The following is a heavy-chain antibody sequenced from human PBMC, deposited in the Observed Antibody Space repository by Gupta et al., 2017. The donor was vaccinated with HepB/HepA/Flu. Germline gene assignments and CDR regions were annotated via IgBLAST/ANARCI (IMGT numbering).Heavy chain of an antibody. CDR1: GDSISNYY. CDR3: AKGGESGWFDP. D-gene: IGHD3-16*01. V-gene: IGHV4-59*03. CDR2: VYYTGSA. J-gene: IGHJ5*02. Sequence: QVQLQESGPGLVKPSETLSLICTVSGDSISNYYWSWIRQPPGKGLEWIGYVYYTGSASYNRSLKSRVTLSISTSKNQFSLRLTSVTTADTAIYFCAKGGESGWFDPWGQGMLVTVSS.